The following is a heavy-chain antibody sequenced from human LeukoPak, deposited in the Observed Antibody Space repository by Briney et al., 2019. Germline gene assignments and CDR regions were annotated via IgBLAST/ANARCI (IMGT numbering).Heavy chain of an antibody. V-gene: IGHV1-2*06. J-gene: IGHJ4*02. CDR1: GYTFSDYY. Sequence: VSVKVSCKASGYTFSDYYIHWVRQAPGQGLEWMGRINPNSGVTNYAKNFQGRVTITRDTSISTASMELSSLRSDDTAVYYCARQSEPKGDYWGQGTLVTVSS. CDR2: INPNSGVT. CDR3: ARQSEPKGDY.